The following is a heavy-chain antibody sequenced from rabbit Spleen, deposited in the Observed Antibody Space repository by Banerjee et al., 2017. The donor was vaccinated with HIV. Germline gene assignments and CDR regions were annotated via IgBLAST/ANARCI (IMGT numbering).Heavy chain of an antibody. CDR3: ARGTDDGGDGLDL. J-gene: IGHJ4*01. CDR2: IYAGSSGST. V-gene: IGHV1S40*01. D-gene: IGHD5-1*01. Sequence: QSLEESGGGLVKPEGSLTLTCKASGFDLSRYYYMCWVRQAPGKGPEWIACIYAGSSGSTYYASWAKGRFTISKTSTTVTLQITGLTVADTATYFCARGTDDGGDGLDLWGPGTLVTVS. CDR1: GFDLSRYYY.